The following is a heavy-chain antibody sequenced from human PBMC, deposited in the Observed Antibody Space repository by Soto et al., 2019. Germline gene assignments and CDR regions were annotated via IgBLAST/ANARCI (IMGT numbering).Heavy chain of an antibody. CDR3: ATRLPGTVLRFLEWSA. CDR2: IIPIHGIA. V-gene: IGHV1-69*02. J-gene: IGHJ5*02. CDR1: GGTFSSYT. Sequence: SVKVSCKASGGTFSSYTISWVRQAPGQGLEWMGRIIPIHGIANYAQKFQGRVTITEDTSTDTAYMELSSLRSEDTAVYYCATRLPGTVLRFLEWSAWGQGTLVTVSS. D-gene: IGHD3-3*01.